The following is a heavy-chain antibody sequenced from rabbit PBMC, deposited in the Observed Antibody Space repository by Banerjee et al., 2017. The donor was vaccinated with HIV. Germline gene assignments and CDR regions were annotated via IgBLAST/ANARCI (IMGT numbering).Heavy chain of an antibody. Sequence: QEQLVESGGGLVQPGGSLKLSCKASGFDFSSYGVSWVRQAPGKGLEWIGYITYGGSAYYASWVKGRFTISRDNAQNTVSLQLTSLTAADTATYFCARDLAGVIGWNFGLWGPGTLVTVS. CDR1: GFDFSSYG. CDR3: ARDLAGVIGWNFGL. J-gene: IGHJ4*01. V-gene: IGHV1S47*01. CDR2: ITYGGSA. D-gene: IGHD4-1*01.